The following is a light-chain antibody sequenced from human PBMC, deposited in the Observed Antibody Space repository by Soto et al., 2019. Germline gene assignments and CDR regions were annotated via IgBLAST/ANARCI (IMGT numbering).Light chain of an antibody. CDR1: QTVSNF. J-gene: IGKJ1*01. CDR3: QQTYSPPRT. Sequence: DIQMTQSPSSLSASVGDRVKTASLASQTVSNFVTWYQQKPGQVPDLLIYSASTLYSGVPSRFSGSGSGTEFTLTISNLKPEDFATYYCQQTYSPPRTFAHGTKVDIK. V-gene: IGKV1-39*01. CDR2: SAS.